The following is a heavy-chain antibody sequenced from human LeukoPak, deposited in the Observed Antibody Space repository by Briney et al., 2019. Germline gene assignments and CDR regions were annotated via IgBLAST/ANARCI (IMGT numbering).Heavy chain of an antibody. V-gene: IGHV1-18*01. J-gene: IGHJ4*02. CDR3: ARAGAYYGSGSYSN. Sequence: GASVKVSCKASGYTFTSYGISWVRQAPGQGLEWMGWISAYNGNTNYAQKLQGRVTMTTDTSTSTAYIELRSLRSDDTAVYYCARAGAYYGSGSYSNWGQGTLVTVSS. CDR2: ISAYNGNT. CDR1: GYTFTSYG. D-gene: IGHD3-10*01.